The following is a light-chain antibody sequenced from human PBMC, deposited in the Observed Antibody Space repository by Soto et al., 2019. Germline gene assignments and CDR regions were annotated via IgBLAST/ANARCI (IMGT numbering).Light chain of an antibody. CDR2: EVS. V-gene: IGLV2-14*01. Sequence: QSALTQPASVSGSPGQSITISCTGTSSDVGGYNYVSWYQQHPGKAPKLMIYEVSNRPSGVSNRFSGSKSGNTASLIISGLQPEDEADYYCNSYTSSSTDVTDVVFGGGTKLTVL. J-gene: IGLJ2*01. CDR3: NSYTSSSTDVTDVV. CDR1: SSDVGGYNY.